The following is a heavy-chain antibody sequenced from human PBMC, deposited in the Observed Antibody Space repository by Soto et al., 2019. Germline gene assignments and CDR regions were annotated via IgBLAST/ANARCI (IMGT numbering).Heavy chain of an antibody. V-gene: IGHV1-69*01. D-gene: IGHD6-13*01. CDR3: ARSHDAAAGSPSFAY. CDR2: IIPIFGTA. J-gene: IGHJ4*02. CDR1: GGTFSSYA. Sequence: QVQLVQSGAEVKKPGSSVKVSCKASGGTFSSYAISWVRQAPGQGLEWMGGIIPIFGTANYAQKLQGRVTSTADESTSTADMELSSLRSEDTAVYYCARSHDAAAGSPSFAYWGQGTLVTVSS.